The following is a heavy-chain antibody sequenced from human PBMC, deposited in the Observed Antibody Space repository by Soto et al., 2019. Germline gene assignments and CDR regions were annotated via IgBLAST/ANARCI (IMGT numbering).Heavy chain of an antibody. J-gene: IGHJ3*02. Sequence: GASVKVSCKASGGTFSSYAISWVRQAPGQGLEWMGGIIPIFGTANYAQKFQGRVTITADESTSTAYMELSSLRSEDTAVYYCARYPTYYYDSSGYYTPDAFDIWGQGTMVTVS. CDR3: ARYPTYYYDSSGYYTPDAFDI. CDR1: GGTFSSYA. V-gene: IGHV1-69*13. CDR2: IIPIFGTA. D-gene: IGHD3-22*01.